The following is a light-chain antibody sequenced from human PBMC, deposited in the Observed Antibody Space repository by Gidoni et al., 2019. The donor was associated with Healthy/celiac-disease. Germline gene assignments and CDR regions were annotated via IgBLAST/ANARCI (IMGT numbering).Light chain of an antibody. V-gene: IGKV1-39*01. CDR3: QQSYSTPPT. J-gene: IGKJ1*01. Sequence: DLQISQSPSSLSASVGDRVTITCRASQRISSYLHWYQQKPGKAPNLLIYAASSLQSGVPSRFSGSGSGTDFTITISSLQPEDFATYYWQQSYSTPPTFGQGTKVEIK. CDR1: QRISSY. CDR2: AAS.